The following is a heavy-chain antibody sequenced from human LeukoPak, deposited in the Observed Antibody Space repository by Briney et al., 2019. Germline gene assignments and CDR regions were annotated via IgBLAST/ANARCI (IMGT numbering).Heavy chain of an antibody. CDR2: IYYSGST. V-gene: IGHV4-59*01. CDR1: GGSISSYY. D-gene: IGHD3-3*01. J-gene: IGHJ3*02. CDR3: ARAPLIYDFWSGYTQNPPDAFDI. Sequence: SETLSLTCTVSGGSISSYYWSWIRQPPGKGREWIGYIYYSGSTNYNPSLKSRVTISVDTSKNQFSLKLSSVTAADAAVYYCARAPLIYDFWSGYTQNPPDAFDIWGQGTMVTVSS.